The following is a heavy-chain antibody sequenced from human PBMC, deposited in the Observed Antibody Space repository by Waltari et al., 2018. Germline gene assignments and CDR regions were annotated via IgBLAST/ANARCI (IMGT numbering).Heavy chain of an antibody. J-gene: IGHJ4*02. D-gene: IGHD1-26*01. CDR1: GDSISSGSYY. Sequence: QVQLQESGPGLVKPSQTLSLTCTVSGDSISSGSYYWSWIRQPAGKGLEWIGRIYTSGSTNYYPSLMIRVTISLDASKFLFSLKLCSVTAADTSVYYCARVPAERYSYYFVYWGQGTLVTVSS. CDR2: IYTSGST. CDR3: ARVPAERYSYYFVY. V-gene: IGHV4-61*02.